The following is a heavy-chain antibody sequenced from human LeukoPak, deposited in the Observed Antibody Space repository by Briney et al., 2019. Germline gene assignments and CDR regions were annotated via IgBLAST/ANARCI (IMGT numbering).Heavy chain of an antibody. CDR3: AKTGGYDGVGPHDY. J-gene: IGHJ4*02. V-gene: IGHV3-23*01. D-gene: IGHD5-12*01. CDR1: GFTFNKFA. Sequence: GGSLRLSCAASGFTFNKFAMNWVRQAPGKELGGGSVISGSVSPIGVSGGGTYHADSVKGRFTIPRDNSKYTLHLQMNSLRGDDTALYFCAKTGGYDGVGPHDYWGQGTLVTVSS. CDR2: ISGSVSPIGVSGGGT.